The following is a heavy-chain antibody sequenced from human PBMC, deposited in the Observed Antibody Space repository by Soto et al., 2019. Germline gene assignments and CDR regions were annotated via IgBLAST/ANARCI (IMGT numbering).Heavy chain of an antibody. CDR1: GFTFSSYA. Sequence: QVPLVESGGGVVQPGRSLRLSCAASGFTFSSYAMHWVRQAPGKGLEWVAVISYDGSNKYYADSVKGRFTISRDNSKNTLYLQMNSLRAEDTAVYYCARDPRGYYGSGNKGAFDIWGQGTMVTVSS. CDR2: ISYDGSNK. V-gene: IGHV3-30-3*01. D-gene: IGHD3-10*01. CDR3: ARDPRGYYGSGNKGAFDI. J-gene: IGHJ3*02.